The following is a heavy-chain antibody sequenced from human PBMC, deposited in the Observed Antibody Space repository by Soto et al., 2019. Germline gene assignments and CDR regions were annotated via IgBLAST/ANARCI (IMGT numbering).Heavy chain of an antibody. Sequence: EVQLVESGGGLVQPGGSLRLSCAASGFTFSSYWMTWVRQVPGKGLEWVAYINPDGSAKSYASSVKGRFTLSRDNAKNSLYLQMNSLRGEDTAVYNCAKPHTGNVAFQIWCQRTMVSVSS. CDR3: AKPHTGNVAFQI. CDR2: INPDGSAK. CDR1: GFTFSSYW. D-gene: IGHD4-4*01. V-gene: IGHV3-7*01. J-gene: IGHJ3*02.